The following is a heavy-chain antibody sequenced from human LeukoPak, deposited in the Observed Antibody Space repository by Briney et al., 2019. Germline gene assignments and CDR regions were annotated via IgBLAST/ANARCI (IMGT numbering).Heavy chain of an antibody. D-gene: IGHD3-10*01. Sequence: GASVKVSCKASGYTFINYNIAWVRQAPGQGLEWMGWISAYNGDTNYGQKVQGRVAMTTDTSTKTAYMELRGLRSDETAVYYCARDVFEGFGERVIDAFDIWGQGTLVTVSS. V-gene: IGHV1-18*01. CDR1: GYTFINYN. J-gene: IGHJ3*02. CDR3: ARDVFEGFGERVIDAFDI. CDR2: ISAYNGDT.